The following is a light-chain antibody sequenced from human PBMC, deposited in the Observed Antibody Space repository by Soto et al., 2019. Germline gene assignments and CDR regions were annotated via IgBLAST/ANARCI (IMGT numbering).Light chain of an antibody. CDR3: QQHNDWPRT. CDR1: QSVSTN. J-gene: IGKJ1*01. Sequence: EIVMTQSPATLSMSPGERATLSCRASQSVSTNLAWYQQKPGQAPRLLIYAASTRASGVPARFSGSGSGTEFTLTISSLQSEDFAVYYCQQHNDWPRTFGQGTKVDIK. CDR2: AAS. V-gene: IGKV3-15*01.